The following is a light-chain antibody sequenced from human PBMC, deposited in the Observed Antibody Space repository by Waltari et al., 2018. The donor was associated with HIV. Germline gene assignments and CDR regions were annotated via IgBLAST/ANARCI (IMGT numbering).Light chain of an antibody. CDR3: QSYDSTLSAWV. V-gene: IGLV1-40*01. J-gene: IGLJ3*02. CDR1: SSNIGARYD. Sequence: QSVLTQSPSVTRAPGQRVTISCTGSSSNIGARYDVYWYQLFPRTAPKLLIFGDSDRPSGCPHRFFGARAGTSASVAITGLQVEDEADYYCQSYDSTLSAWVFGGGTKLTVL. CDR2: GDS.